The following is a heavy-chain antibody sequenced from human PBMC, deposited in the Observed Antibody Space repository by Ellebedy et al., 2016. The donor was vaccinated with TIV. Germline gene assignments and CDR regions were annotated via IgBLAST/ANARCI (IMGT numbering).Heavy chain of an antibody. J-gene: IGHJ4*02. Sequence: GESLKISCKGSGYSFTTYWISWVRHMPGKGLEWMGKIDPSDSNTNYSPSFQGRVTISADKSISTVYLQWSSLKASGTAMFYCARHHSGYDSALDSWGQGTLVTVSS. CDR2: IDPSDSNT. D-gene: IGHD5-12*01. CDR3: ARHHSGYDSALDS. V-gene: IGHV5-10-1*01. CDR1: GYSFTTYW.